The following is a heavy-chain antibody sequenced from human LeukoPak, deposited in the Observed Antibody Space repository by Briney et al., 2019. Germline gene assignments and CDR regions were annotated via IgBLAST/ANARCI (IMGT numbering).Heavy chain of an antibody. CDR1: GFTFSDLW. CDR2: VKGYGIST. Sequence: PGGSLRLSCAASGFTFSDLWMPWVRQAPGRGLVWVSRVKGYGISTLYADFVEGRFTISRDNARNTLYLQMNSLRADDTALYYCATGPYNAFEMWGQGTMVTVSS. J-gene: IGHJ3*02. D-gene: IGHD2-2*02. V-gene: IGHV3-74*01. CDR3: ATGPYNAFEM.